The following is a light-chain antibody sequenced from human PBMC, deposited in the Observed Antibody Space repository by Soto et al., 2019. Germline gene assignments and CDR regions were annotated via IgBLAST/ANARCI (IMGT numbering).Light chain of an antibody. J-gene: IGKJ1*01. V-gene: IGKV1-5*01. CDR2: DAT. CDR3: QQYNSYRWT. CDR1: QSIDRW. Sequence: DIQMTQSPSTLSASVGDRVTITCRASQSIDRWLAWYQQRPGKAPELLIYDATILQGGVPSRFSGSGSGTEFTLTISSLQPDDFATYYCQQYNSYRWTFGLGTRWIS.